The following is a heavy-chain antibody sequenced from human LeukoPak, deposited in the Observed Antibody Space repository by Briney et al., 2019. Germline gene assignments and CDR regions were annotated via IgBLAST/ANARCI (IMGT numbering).Heavy chain of an antibody. CDR3: ASTTMGKIDY. Sequence: PSETLSLTCAVYGGSFSGYYWSWIRQPPGKGLEWIGEINHSGSTNYNPSLKSRVTISVDTSKNQFSLKLSSVTAADTAVYYCASTTMGKIDYWGQGTLVTVSS. J-gene: IGHJ4*02. CDR2: INHSGST. CDR1: GGSFSGYY. D-gene: IGHD3-10*01. V-gene: IGHV4-34*01.